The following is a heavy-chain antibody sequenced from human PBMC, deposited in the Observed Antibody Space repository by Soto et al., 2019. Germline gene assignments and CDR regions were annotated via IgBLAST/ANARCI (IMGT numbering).Heavy chain of an antibody. J-gene: IGHJ4*02. CDR2: ISSSSSYI. V-gene: IGHV3-21*01. Sequence: GGSLRLSCAASGFTFSSYSMNWVRQAPGKGLEWVSSISSSSSYIYYADSVKGRFTISRDNAKNSLYLQMNSLRAEDTAVYYCASSTIDFWSGYLPNWGQGTLVTVSS. D-gene: IGHD3-3*01. CDR3: ASSTIDFWSGYLPN. CDR1: GFTFSSYS.